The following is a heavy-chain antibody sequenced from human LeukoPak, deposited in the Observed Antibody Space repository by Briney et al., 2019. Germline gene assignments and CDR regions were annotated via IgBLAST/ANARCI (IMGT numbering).Heavy chain of an antibody. D-gene: IGHD5-18*01. V-gene: IGHV3-23*01. J-gene: IGHJ4*02. CDR2: ISGGGGST. Sequence: GGSLRLSCAASGFTFSSYAMSWVRQAPGKGLEWVSAISGGGGSTYYADSVKGRFTISRDNSKNTLYLQMNSLRAEDTAVYYCAKNGYSYGYSGSYYWGQGTLVTVSS. CDR1: GFTFSSYA. CDR3: AKNGYSYGYSGSYY.